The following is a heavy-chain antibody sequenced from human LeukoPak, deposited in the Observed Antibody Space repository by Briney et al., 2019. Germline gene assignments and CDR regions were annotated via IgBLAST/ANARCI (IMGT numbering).Heavy chain of an antibody. Sequence: EASVKVSCKASGYTFTSYAMHWVRQAPGQRLEWMGWINAGNGNTKYSQEFQGRVTITRDTSASTAYMELSSLRSEDMAVYYCARWAYDSSGYYHFDYWGQGTLVTVSS. CDR2: INAGNGNT. D-gene: IGHD3-22*01. CDR3: ARWAYDSSGYYHFDY. J-gene: IGHJ4*02. CDR1: GYTFTSYA. V-gene: IGHV1-3*03.